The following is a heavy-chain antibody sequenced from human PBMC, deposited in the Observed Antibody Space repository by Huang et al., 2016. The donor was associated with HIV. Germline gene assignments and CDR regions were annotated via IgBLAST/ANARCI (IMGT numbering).Heavy chain of an antibody. J-gene: IGHJ4*02. V-gene: IGHV1-24*01. CDR3: ATVYRRFRNHDSGDYYFDY. Sequence: QVQLVQSGAEVKKPGASVKVSCKVSGYTLTEFSMHWVRQAPGKGLEWGGGFEPEDGETIYAQKCQGRVTMTEDTSTDTAYMELSSLRSEDTAVYYCATVYRRFRNHDSGDYYFDYWDQGTLVTVSS. D-gene: IGHD3-22*01. CDR1: GYTLTEFS. CDR2: FEPEDGET.